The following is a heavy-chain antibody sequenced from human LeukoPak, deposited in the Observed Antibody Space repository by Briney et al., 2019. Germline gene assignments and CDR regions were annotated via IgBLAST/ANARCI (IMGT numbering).Heavy chain of an antibody. V-gene: IGHV4-4*07. CDR1: RDSMTSYY. J-gene: IGHJ6*03. D-gene: IGHD3-22*01. CDR3: ARSTGFYTTYYMHG. CDR2: IHTSGTT. Sequence: SETLSLTCTVSRDSMTSYYWSWVRQPPGKGLEWIGRIHTSGTTNYNPSLKSAVTMSLDTSNNQFSLRLSSVTAADTAVYYCARSTGFYTTYYMHGGHKETTVTVS.